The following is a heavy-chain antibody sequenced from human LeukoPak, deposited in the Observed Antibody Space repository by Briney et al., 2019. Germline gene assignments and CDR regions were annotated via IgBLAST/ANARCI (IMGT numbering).Heavy chain of an antibody. CDR2: IKEDGSEK. CDR3: ARLSLSANDWCYDY. D-gene: IGHD5-12*01. J-gene: IGHJ4*02. CDR1: GFTFSAYW. Sequence: GGSLTLSCAASGFTFSAYWMRWVRQAPGKGLEWVACIKEDGSEKYYVDFVKGRFTISRDNAKNSLYLQMNSLRAEDTAVYYCARLSLSANDWCYDYWGQGTLVTVSS. V-gene: IGHV3-7*01.